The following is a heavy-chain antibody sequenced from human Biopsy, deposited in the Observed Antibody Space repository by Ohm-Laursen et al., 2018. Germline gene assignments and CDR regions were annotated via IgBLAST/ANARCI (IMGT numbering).Heavy chain of an antibody. CDR1: GGSISSSTTYY. CDR2: IYNTETT. V-gene: IGHV4-39*01. Sequence: SETLSLTCTVSGGSISSSTTYYWAWLRQPPGKRLEWIGSIYNTETTFYNPSLKSRVTISVDTSTNQFSLKVSSVTAADTALYFCARHPTGFWFDPWGHGTLVTVSS. J-gene: IGHJ5*02. CDR3: ARHPTGFWFDP.